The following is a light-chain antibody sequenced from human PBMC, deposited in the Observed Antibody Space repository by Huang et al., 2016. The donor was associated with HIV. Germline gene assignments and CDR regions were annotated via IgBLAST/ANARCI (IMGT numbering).Light chain of an antibody. CDR1: QGIKNY. Sequence: DIQMTQSPSSLSASVGDSVTITCRASQGIKNYLAWYQQKPGTVPKLLIYAASTLQSGVPARFSGSGSETDFILTISGLQPEDVATYYCQKYDSAPLTFGGGTKVEIK. J-gene: IGKJ4*01. CDR3: QKYDSAPLT. V-gene: IGKV1-27*01. CDR2: AAS.